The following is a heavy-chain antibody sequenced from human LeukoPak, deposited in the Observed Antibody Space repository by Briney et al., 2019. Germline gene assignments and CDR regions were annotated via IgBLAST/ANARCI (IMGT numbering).Heavy chain of an antibody. CDR1: GGTFSSYT. D-gene: IGHD2-15*01. J-gene: IGHJ6*04. Sequence: GASVKVSCKASGGTFSSYTISWVRQAPGQGLEWMGGIIPLFGTPDYAQKFQDRLTITADKSTSTAYMELSSLRSEDTAVYYCASATLRCSGGSCYEMDVWGKGITVTVSS. CDR2: IIPLFGTP. V-gene: IGHV1-69*06. CDR3: ASATLRCSGGSCYEMDV.